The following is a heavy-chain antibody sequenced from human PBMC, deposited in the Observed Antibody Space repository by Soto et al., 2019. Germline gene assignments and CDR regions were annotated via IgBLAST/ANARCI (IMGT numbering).Heavy chain of an antibody. CDR1: GGTFGNHA. D-gene: IGHD5-18*01. Sequence: QAQLVQSGAEVKKPGSSVKVSCTASGGTFGNHAISWVRQAPGQGLEWMGGIIPVLGVGDNAQKFQGRVTTTADTSTNTAYMELSSLRSDDTAHYYCVREAGYSYGYVFDYWGQGTLVIVSS. J-gene: IGHJ4*02. V-gene: IGHV1-69*09. CDR3: VREAGYSYGYVFDY. CDR2: IIPVLGVG.